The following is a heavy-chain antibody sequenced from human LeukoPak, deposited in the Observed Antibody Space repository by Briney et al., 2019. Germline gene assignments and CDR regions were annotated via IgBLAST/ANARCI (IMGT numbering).Heavy chain of an antibody. CDR3: ARLRGSGSSYYYYYYMDA. J-gene: IGHJ6*03. CDR2: INHSGST. V-gene: IGHV4-34*01. Sequence: PSETLSLTCAVYGGSFSGYYWSWIRQPPGKGLEWIGEINHSGSTNYNPSLKSRVTISVDTSKNQFSLKLSSVTAADTAVCYCARLRGSGSSYYYYYYMDAWGKGTTVTISS. D-gene: IGHD3-10*01. CDR1: GGSFSGYY.